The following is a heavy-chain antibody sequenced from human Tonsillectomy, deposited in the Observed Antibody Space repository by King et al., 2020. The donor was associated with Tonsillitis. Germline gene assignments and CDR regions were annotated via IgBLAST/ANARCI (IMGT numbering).Heavy chain of an antibody. CDR3: ARNTGTDYSGSGSLGCY. D-gene: IGHD3-10*01. Sequence: VQLVESGGGLVQPGGSLRLSCAASGFTFSSYSMNWVRQAPGKGLEWVSYISSDSGARFYADSVKGRLTISRDNAKNSLYLQMNSLRDEDTALYYCARNTGTDYSGSGSLGCYWGQGTLVTVSS. V-gene: IGHV3-48*02. CDR1: GFTFSSYS. CDR2: ISSDSGAR. J-gene: IGHJ4*02.